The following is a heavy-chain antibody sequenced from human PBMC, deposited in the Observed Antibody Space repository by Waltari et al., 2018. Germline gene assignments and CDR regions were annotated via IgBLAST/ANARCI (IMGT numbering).Heavy chain of an antibody. D-gene: IGHD3-22*01. CDR3: ARDFVYDYYDSSGYSTKGHDAFDI. V-gene: IGHV4-59*01. CDR1: GGSISSYY. Sequence: QVQLQESGPGLVKPSETLSLTCTVSGGSISSYYWSWIRQPPGKGLEWIGYIYYSGSTNYNPSLKSRVTISVDTSKNQFSLKLSSVTAADTAVYYCARDFVYDYYDSSGYSTKGHDAFDIWGQGTMVTVSS. CDR2: IYYSGST. J-gene: IGHJ3*02.